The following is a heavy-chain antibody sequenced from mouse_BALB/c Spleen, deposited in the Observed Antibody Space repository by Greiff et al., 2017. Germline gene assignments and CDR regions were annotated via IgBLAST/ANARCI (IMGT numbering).Heavy chain of an antibody. CDR2: IYPSDSYT. CDR3: TRGDSMDY. D-gene: IGHD3-3*01. V-gene: IGHV1-69*02. Sequence: QVQLQQSGAELVRPGASVKLSCKASGYTFTSYWINWVKQRPGQGLEWIGNIYPSDSYTNYNQKFKDKATLTVDKSSSTAYMQLSSPTSEDSAVYYCTRGDSMDYWGQGTSVTVSS. J-gene: IGHJ4*01. CDR1: GYTFTSYW.